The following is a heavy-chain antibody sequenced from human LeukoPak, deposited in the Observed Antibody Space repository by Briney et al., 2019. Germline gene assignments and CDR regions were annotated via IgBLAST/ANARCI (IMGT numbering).Heavy chain of an antibody. J-gene: IGHJ4*02. Sequence: SGGSLRLSCAASELTFDSYAMNWVRQAPGKGLEWVSAISGCGANTYYANSVKGRFTVSRDNSKSTLFLQMDSLRAEDTAIYYCAKTSVSSGWPELCDFWGQGTLVNVSS. CDR2: ISGCGANT. CDR1: ELTFDSYA. D-gene: IGHD6-19*01. V-gene: IGHV3-23*01. CDR3: AKTSVSSGWPELCDF.